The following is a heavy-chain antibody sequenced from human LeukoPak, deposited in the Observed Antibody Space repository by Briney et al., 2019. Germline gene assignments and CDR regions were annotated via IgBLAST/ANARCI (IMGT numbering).Heavy chain of an antibody. Sequence: GESLRLSCAASGFTFSSYAMHWVRQAPGKGLEWVAVISYDGSNKYYADSVKGRFTISRDNSKNTLYLQMNSLRAEDTAVYYCARGGRYSSGWSNYFDYWGQGTLVTVSS. CDR1: GFTFSSYA. D-gene: IGHD6-19*01. V-gene: IGHV3-30*04. CDR3: ARGGRYSSGWSNYFDY. J-gene: IGHJ4*02. CDR2: ISYDGSNK.